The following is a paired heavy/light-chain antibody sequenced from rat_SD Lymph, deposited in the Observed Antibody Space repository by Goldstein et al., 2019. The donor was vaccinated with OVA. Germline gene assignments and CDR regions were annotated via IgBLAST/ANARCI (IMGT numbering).Light chain of an antibody. CDR2: HVS. Sequence: DIQMTQSPHSLSASLGETVSIECLASEGISNYLAWYQQKAGKSPQLLIYHVSSLQDGVPSRFSGSGSGTQYSLKISNMQPEDEGVYYCQQGYKYPLTFGSGTKLEIK. J-gene: IGKJ5*01. CDR3: QQGYKYPLT. CDR1: EGISNY. V-gene: IGKV12S11*01.
Heavy chain of an antibody. J-gene: IGHJ2*01. D-gene: IGHD4-4*01. Sequence: EEQLVESGGGLVQPGRSLQLSCLASGFTFSNYGMNWIRQAPGKGLEWVASISSSSSYIYYADTVKGRFTISRDNARNTLYLQMTSLRSEDTALYYCARQPVARGSAFDYWGQGVMVTVSS. CDR1: GFTFSNYG. V-gene: IGHV5-34*01. CDR3: ARQPVARGSAFDY. CDR2: ISSSSSYI.